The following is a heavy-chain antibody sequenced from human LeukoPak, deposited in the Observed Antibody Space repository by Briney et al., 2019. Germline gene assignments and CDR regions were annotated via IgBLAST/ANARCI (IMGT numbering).Heavy chain of an antibody. CDR1: GFTFSSYG. J-gene: IGHJ4*02. Sequence: GGSLRLSCAASGFTFSSYGMHWVRQAPGKGLEWVAFIRYDGSNKYYADSVKGRFTISRDNSKNTLYLQMNSLRAEDTAVYYCANSGSSSWYGSVTFDYWGQGTQVTV. CDR2: IRYDGSNK. CDR3: ANSGSSSWYGSVTFDY. D-gene: IGHD6-13*01. V-gene: IGHV3-30*02.